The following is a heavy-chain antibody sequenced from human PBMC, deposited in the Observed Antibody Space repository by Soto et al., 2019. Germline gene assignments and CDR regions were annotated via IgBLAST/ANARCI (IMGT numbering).Heavy chain of an antibody. CDR1: GFTVSSNY. CDR3: ASTPSFITIDY. J-gene: IGHJ4*02. Sequence: GGSLRLSCSASGFTVSSNYMSWVRQAPGKGLEWVSVIYAGGSTYYADSVKGRFTISRDNSKNTLYLQMNSLRAEDTAVYYCASTPSFITIDYWGQGTLVTVSS. D-gene: IGHD3-3*01. V-gene: IGHV3-66*01. CDR2: IYAGGST.